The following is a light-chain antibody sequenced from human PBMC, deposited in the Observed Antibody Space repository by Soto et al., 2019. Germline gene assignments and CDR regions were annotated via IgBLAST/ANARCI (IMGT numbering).Light chain of an antibody. Sequence: EMGMTQSPATLSVSPGERATLSCRASQSVSSNLAWYQQKPGQAPRLLIYGASTRATGIPARFSGSGSGTEFTLTISSLQSEDFAVSYCQQYNNWPWTFGQGTKV. CDR3: QQYNNWPWT. J-gene: IGKJ1*01. V-gene: IGKV3-15*01. CDR2: GAS. CDR1: QSVSSN.